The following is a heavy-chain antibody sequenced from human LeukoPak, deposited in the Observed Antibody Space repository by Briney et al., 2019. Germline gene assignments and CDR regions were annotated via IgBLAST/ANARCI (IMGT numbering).Heavy chain of an antibody. D-gene: IGHD6-13*01. CDR1: GYTFTSYD. CDR2: MNPNSGNT. V-gene: IGHV1-8*01. J-gene: IGHJ6*02. Sequence: GASVKVSCKASGYTFTSYDINWVRQATGQGLEWMGWMNPNSGNTGYAQKFQGRVTMTRNTSISTAYMELSSLRSEDTAVYYCARVPIAAAGTDYYGMDVWGQGTTVTVSS. CDR3: ARVPIAAAGTDYYGMDV.